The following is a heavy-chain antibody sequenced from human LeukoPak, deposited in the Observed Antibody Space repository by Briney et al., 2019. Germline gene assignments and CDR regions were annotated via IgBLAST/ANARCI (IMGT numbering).Heavy chain of an antibody. D-gene: IGHD6-19*01. CDR1: GGSISTYY. Sequence: SETLSLTCSVSGGSISTYYWNWIRQPAGKGLEWIGRIYASGSTTYNPSLKGRVSMSVDTSKNQFSLRLTSVTAADTAVYYCARKGSSGWFDYWGQGTLVTVSS. J-gene: IGHJ4*02. V-gene: IGHV4-4*07. CDR2: IYASGST. CDR3: ARKGSSGWFDY.